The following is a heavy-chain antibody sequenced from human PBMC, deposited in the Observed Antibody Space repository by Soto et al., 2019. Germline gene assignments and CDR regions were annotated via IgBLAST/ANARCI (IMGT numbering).Heavy chain of an antibody. D-gene: IGHD3-16*02. Sequence: EVQLVESGGGLVQPGGSLRLSCAASGFTFSSYWMSWVRQAPGKGLEWVANIKQDGSEKYYVDSVKGRFTISRDNAKNSLYMQMSGLGAEDTAVYYCAGEGGVTFGGVIVSGYDAFDIWGQGTMVTVSS. CDR2: IKQDGSEK. J-gene: IGHJ3*02. V-gene: IGHV3-7*01. CDR3: AGEGGVTFGGVIVSGYDAFDI. CDR1: GFTFSSYW.